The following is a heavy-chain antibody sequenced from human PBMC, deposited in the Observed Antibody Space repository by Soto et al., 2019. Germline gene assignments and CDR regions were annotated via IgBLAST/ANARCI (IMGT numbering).Heavy chain of an antibody. CDR1: GFTFSSYW. CDR3: ASHSGYCSGGSCPPYAFDI. V-gene: IGHV3-74*01. CDR2: INSDGSST. J-gene: IGHJ3*02. D-gene: IGHD2-15*01. Sequence: GGSLRLSCAASGFTFSSYWMHWVRQAPGKGLVWVSRINSDGSSTSYADSVKGRFTISRDNAKNTLYLQMNSLRAEDTAVYYCASHSGYCSGGSCPPYAFDIWGQGTMVTVS.